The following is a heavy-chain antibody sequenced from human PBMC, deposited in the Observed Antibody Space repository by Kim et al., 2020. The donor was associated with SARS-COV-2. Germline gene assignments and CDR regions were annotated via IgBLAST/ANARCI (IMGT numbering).Heavy chain of an antibody. J-gene: IGHJ4*02. CDR2: IKKDGSEK. D-gene: IGHD6-13*01. CDR3: ASLGSSSWHFDY. CDR1: GFTFSSYW. V-gene: IGHV3-7*03. Sequence: GGSLRLSCAASGFTFSSYWMSWVRQAPGKGLEWVANIKKDGSEKYYVDSVKGRFTISRDNAKNSLYLQMNSLRAEDTAVYYCASLGSSSWHFDYWGQGTLLTVSS.